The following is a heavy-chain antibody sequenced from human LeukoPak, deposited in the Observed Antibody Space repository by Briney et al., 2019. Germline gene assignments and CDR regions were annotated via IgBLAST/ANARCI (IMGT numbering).Heavy chain of an antibody. J-gene: IGHJ6*02. CDR3: ARGYWAHGMNV. Sequence: SQTLSLTCAISGDSVSSDTTAWKWSRKSPSRGLKWLGRAYYTSKWITNYAVSVRSRITVTPNTSNNQFSLQLNSVTPEDTAVYYCARGYWAHGMNVWGPGTTVTVSS. CDR2: AYYTSKWIT. CDR1: GDSVSSDTTA. V-gene: IGHV6-1*01. D-gene: IGHD6-13*01.